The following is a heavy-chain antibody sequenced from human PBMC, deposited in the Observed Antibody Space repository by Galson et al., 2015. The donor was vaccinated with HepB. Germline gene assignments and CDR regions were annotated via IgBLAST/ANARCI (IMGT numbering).Heavy chain of an antibody. Sequence: CAISGDSVSSGTAAWNWIRQSPSRGLEWLGRTFYRSKWYNEYAVSVKSRITISPDTPKNQLSLQLNSVTPEDTAVYYCARVSKGFGYCTTTTCNAFNSWGQGTLSPSPQ. V-gene: IGHV6-1*01. J-gene: IGHJ4*02. CDR1: GDSVSSGTAA. CDR2: TFYRSKWYN. CDR3: ARVSKGFGYCTTTTCNAFNS. D-gene: IGHD2-8*01.